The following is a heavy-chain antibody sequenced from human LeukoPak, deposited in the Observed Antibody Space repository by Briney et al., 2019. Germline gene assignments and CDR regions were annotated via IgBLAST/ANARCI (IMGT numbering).Heavy chain of an antibody. J-gene: IGHJ5*02. CDR1: GXTFSDYY. CDR2: FSRSGS. D-gene: IGHD4-11*01. CDR3: ARVGLPGVRSPNWFDP. V-gene: IGHV3-11*01. Sequence: PGGSLRLSCAASGXTFSDYYMSWIRQAPGRGLEWLYYFSRSGSYYADSVKGRFTISRDTAKNSLYLQMSSLRAEDTAVYYCARVGLPGVRSPNWFDPWGQGTLVTVSS.